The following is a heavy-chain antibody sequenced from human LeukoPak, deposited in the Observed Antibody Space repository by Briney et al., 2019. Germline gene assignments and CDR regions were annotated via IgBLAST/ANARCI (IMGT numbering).Heavy chain of an antibody. V-gene: IGHV4-30-2*01. J-gene: IGHJ4*02. CDR3: ASLGVGDYRSLADY. CDR1: GGSISSGGYY. Sequence: PSETLSLTCTVSGGSISSGGYYWSWIRQPPGKGLEWIGYIYHSGSTNYNPSLMSRVTISVDKSKNQFSLKLSSVTAADTAVYYCASLGVGDYRSLADYWGQGTLVTVSS. CDR2: IYHSGST. D-gene: IGHD4-17*01.